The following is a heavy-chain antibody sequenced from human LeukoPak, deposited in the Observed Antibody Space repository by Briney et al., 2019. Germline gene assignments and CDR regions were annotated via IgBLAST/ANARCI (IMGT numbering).Heavy chain of an antibody. CDR1: GYSISSGYY. D-gene: IGHD4-17*01. V-gene: IGHV4-38-2*02. CDR3: ASPDMTTGDVSGFDI. J-gene: IGHJ3*02. CDR2: IYHSGST. Sequence: SETLSLTCTASGYSISSGYYWGWIRQPPGKGLEWIGSIYHSGSTYYNPSLKSRVTISVDTSKNQFSLKLSSVTAADTAVYYCASPDMTTGDVSGFDIWGQGTMVTVSS.